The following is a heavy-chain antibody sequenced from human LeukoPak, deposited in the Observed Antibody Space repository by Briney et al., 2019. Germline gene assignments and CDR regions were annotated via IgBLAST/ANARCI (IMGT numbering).Heavy chain of an antibody. D-gene: IGHD1-20*01. V-gene: IGHV3-23*01. CDR3: AKDRAPYNWNDVYYFDY. Sequence: PGGSLRLSCAASGFTLSSYAMSWVRQAPGKGPEWVSAISGSGGSTYYADSVKGRFTISRDNSKNTLYLQMNSLRAEDTAVYYCAKDRAPYNWNDVYYFDYWGQGTLVTVSS. CDR1: GFTLSSYA. CDR2: ISGSGGST. J-gene: IGHJ4*02.